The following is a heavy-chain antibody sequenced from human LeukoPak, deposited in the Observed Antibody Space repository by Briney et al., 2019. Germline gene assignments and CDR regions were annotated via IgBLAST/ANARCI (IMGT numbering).Heavy chain of an antibody. CDR3: ARDNGGWFDT. CDR1: EFIFSDYW. V-gene: IGHV3-7*03. Sequence: GGSLRLSCVASEFIFSDYWMSWVRQAPGKGLEWVANIKQGGREEKYVSSVKGRFAISRDDAKSTLYLQMDSLSGDDTAVYYCARDNGGWFDTWGRGTLVTDPS. CDR2: IKQGGREE. J-gene: IGHJ5*02. D-gene: IGHD3-10*01.